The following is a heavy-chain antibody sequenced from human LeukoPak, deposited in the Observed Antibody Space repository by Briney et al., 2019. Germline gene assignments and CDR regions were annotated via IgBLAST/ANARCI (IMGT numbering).Heavy chain of an antibody. CDR3: AGRYCTNGVCPYFDY. V-gene: IGHV4-4*07. CDR2: IYDSGST. J-gene: IGHJ4*02. CDR1: GGSISSYY. Sequence: SETLSLTCTVSGGSISSYYWSWIRKPAGKGLEWIGRIYDSGSTNYNPSLKSRVTMSVDTSKNHFSLKLSSVTAADTAVYYCAGRYCTNGVCPYFDYWGQGTLVTVSS. D-gene: IGHD2-8*01.